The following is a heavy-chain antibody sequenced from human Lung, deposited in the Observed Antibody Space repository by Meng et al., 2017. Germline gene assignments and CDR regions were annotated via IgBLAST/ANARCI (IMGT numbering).Heavy chain of an antibody. CDR1: GGSFSDYY. CDR2: INHSGST. V-gene: IGHV4-34*01. Sequence: QVQLQQWGAVLFKPSETLSSTCVVSGGSFSDYYWSWIRQPPGKGLEWIGEINHSGSTNYNPSLESRATISVDPSQNNLSLRLSSVTAADTAMYHCARVGSVALTTVSPFDYWGPGMLVTVSS. D-gene: IGHD4-17*01. CDR3: ARVGSVALTTVSPFDY. J-gene: IGHJ4*02.